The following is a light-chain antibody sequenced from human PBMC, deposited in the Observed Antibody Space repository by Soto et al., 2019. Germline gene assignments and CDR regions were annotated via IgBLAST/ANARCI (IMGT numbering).Light chain of an antibody. CDR2: DAY. J-gene: IGKJ1*01. Sequence: IQMTQSPSTLSAAVGHSGNVTCRASQSISSWLAWFQQKPGKAAKLLMYDAYSLESGVTSRFSGSGSGTEFTLTISSLQPDDFATYYCQPYGTYLWTVGQGTKVDIK. V-gene: IGKV1-5*01. CDR1: QSISSW. CDR3: QPYGTYLWT.